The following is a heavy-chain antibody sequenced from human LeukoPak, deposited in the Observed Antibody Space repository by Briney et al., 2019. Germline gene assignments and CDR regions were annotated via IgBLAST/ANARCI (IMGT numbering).Heavy chain of an antibody. CDR2: ISWNSGSI. V-gene: IGHV3-9*01. D-gene: IGHD5-12*01. CDR1: GFTFDDYA. CDR3: AKDIFGVATDAFDI. Sequence: GRSLRLSCAASGFTFDDYAMHWVRQAPGKGLEWVSGISWNSGSIGYADSVKGQFTISRDNAKNSLYMQMNSLRAEDTASYYCAKDIFGVATDAFDIWGQGTMVTVTS. J-gene: IGHJ3*02.